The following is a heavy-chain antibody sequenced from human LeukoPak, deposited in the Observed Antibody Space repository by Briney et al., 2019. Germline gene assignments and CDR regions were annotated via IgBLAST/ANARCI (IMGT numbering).Heavy chain of an antibody. CDR2: ISWNSGSI. D-gene: IGHD5-12*01. CDR1: GCTFDDYA. V-gene: IGHV3-9*01. CDR3: AKTPLVIVATTTTFDY. J-gene: IGHJ4*02. Sequence: SLTLSCAAYGCTFDDYAMHWVRQPPGKGLEWVSGISWNSGSIAYADSVKGRFTISRDNAKNTLYLQMNSLRAEDTAVYYCAKTPLVIVATTTTFDYWGQGTLVTVSS.